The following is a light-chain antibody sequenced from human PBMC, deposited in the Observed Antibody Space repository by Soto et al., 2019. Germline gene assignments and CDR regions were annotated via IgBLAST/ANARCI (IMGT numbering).Light chain of an antibody. V-gene: IGLV2-14*01. Sequence: QSALTQPASVSGSPGQSITISCTGTSSDVGGYNYVSWYQQHPGKAPKLMIYDVSNRPSGVPDRFSGSKSGTSASLAITGLQAEDEADYYCQSYDSSLSALYVFGTGTKLTVL. J-gene: IGLJ1*01. CDR3: QSYDSSLSALYV. CDR2: DVS. CDR1: SSDVGGYNY.